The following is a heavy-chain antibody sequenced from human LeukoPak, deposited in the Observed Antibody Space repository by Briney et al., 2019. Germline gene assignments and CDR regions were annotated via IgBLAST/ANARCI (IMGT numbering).Heavy chain of an antibody. D-gene: IGHD3-16*02. V-gene: IGHV4-34*01. J-gene: IGHJ3*02. Sequence: PSETLSLTCAVFNESFSFYYWSWIRQTPGKGLEWIGEVNHSGGTNYNPSLKSRVTISVETSKNQFSLRLRSMTAADTAVYYCAKGDEVYGDDVIGFNGFDIWGQGTRVTVSS. CDR1: NESFSFYY. CDR2: VNHSGGT. CDR3: AKGDEVYGDDVIGFNGFDI.